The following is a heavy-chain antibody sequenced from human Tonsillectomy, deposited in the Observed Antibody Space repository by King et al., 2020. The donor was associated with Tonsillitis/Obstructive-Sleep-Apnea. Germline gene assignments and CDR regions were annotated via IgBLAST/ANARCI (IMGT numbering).Heavy chain of an antibody. J-gene: IGHJ2*01. V-gene: IGHV4-39*01. CDR1: GGSISTSNSS. CDR3: ARRSPYYGSGNDWYFDL. D-gene: IGHD3-10*01. CDR2: LFYIVST. Sequence: LQLQESGPGLVKPSDTLSLTCTVSGGSISTSNSSWGWIRQPPGKGLEWVGSLFYIVSTYYNPSLRSRVTISVDTSKKQFSLKLSSVTAADSAVYYCARRSPYYGSGNDWYFDLWGRGTLVTVSS.